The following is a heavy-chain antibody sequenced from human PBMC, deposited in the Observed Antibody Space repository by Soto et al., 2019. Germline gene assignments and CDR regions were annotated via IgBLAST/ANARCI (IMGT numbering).Heavy chain of an antibody. CDR2: INAGNGNT. J-gene: IGHJ3*02. V-gene: IGHV1-3*01. Sequence: ASVKVSCKASGYTFTSYAMHWVRQAPGQRLEWMGWINAGNGNTKYSQKFQGRVTITRDTSASTAYMELSSLRSEGTAVYYCARDKTYYDILTGYDTRSDALDIWGQGTMVTVSS. CDR1: GYTFTSYA. CDR3: ARDKTYYDILTGYDTRSDALDI. D-gene: IGHD3-9*01.